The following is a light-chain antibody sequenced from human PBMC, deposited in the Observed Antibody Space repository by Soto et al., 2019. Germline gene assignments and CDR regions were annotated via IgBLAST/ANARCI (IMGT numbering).Light chain of an antibody. CDR1: QTIDQR. CDR2: DAS. Sequence: DIRLTQSPSTQSASIGDRVTITCRASQTIDQRLAWYQQKPGQAPKLLIFDASTLQSGVPSRFSGSGSGTEFSLSINSLQPDDVATYYCQQYDLYWTFGQGTNVEI. J-gene: IGKJ1*01. V-gene: IGKV1-5*01. CDR3: QQYDLYWT.